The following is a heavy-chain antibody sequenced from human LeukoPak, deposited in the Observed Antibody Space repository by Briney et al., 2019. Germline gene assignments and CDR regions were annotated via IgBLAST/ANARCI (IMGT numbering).Heavy chain of an antibody. CDR1: GYTFTSHG. CDR3: AREGVGVTMVRGVITFDI. Sequence: ASVKVSCKASGYTFTSHGISWVRQAPGQGLEWMGWISAYNGNTNYAQKLQGRVTMTTDTSTSTAYMELRSLRSDDTAVYYCAREGVGVTMVRGVITFDIWGQGTMVTVSS. CDR2: ISAYNGNT. J-gene: IGHJ3*02. D-gene: IGHD3-10*01. V-gene: IGHV1-18*01.